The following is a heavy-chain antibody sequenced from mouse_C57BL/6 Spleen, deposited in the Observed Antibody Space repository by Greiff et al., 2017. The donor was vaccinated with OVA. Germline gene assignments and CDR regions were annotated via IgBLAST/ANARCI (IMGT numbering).Heavy chain of an antibody. CDR3: ARGEGSTMVTTSDYYAMDY. D-gene: IGHD2-2*01. Sequence: QVQLKQPGAELVKPGASVKMSCKASGSTFTSYWITWVKQRPGQGLAWIGDIYPGSGSTNYNEKFKSKATLTVDTSSSTAYMQLSSLTSEDSAVYYCARGEGSTMVTTSDYYAMDYWGQGTSVTVSS. J-gene: IGHJ4*01. V-gene: IGHV1-55*01. CDR1: GSTFTSYW. CDR2: IYPGSGST.